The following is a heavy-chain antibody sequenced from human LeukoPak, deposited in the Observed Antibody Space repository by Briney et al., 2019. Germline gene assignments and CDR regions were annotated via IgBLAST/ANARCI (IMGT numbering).Heavy chain of an antibody. V-gene: IGHV1-18*01. CDR3: AREGSGYYYMDV. CDR1: GYTFTSYG. J-gene: IGHJ6*03. Sequence: ASVKVSCKASGYTFTSYGISWVRQAPGQGLEWMGWISAYNGNTNYAQKLQGRVTMTTDTSTSTAYMELRSLRYDDTAAYYCAREGSGYYYMDVWGKGTTVTVSS. CDR2: ISAYNGNT. D-gene: IGHD3-10*01.